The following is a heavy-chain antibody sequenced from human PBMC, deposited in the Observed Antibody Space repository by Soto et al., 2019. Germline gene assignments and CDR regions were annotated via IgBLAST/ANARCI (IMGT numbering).Heavy chain of an antibody. D-gene: IGHD6-13*01. Sequence: GGSLRLSCAASGFTFSNAWMSWVRQAPGKGLEWVGRIKSKTDGGATDYAAPVKGRFTISRDDSKNTLYLQMNSLKTEDTAVYYCTTEFPGSWYGTCFDYWGQGTLVTVSS. CDR3: TTEFPGSWYGTCFDY. V-gene: IGHV3-15*01. CDR1: GFTFSNAW. CDR2: IKSKTDGGAT. J-gene: IGHJ4*02.